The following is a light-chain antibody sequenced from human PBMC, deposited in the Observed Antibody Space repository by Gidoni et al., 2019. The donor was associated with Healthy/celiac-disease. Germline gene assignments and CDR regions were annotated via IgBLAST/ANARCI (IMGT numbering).Light chain of an antibody. CDR2: EGS. Sequence: QSALTQPASVSGSPGQSITISCTGTSRYVGSYNLFSWYQQHPCKATKLMIYEGSKRPSGVSNRFSVSKSGNTASLTISGLQAEDEADYYCCSYAGSSTFVFGGGTKLTVL. CDR3: CSYAGSSTFV. J-gene: IGLJ2*01. CDR1: SRYVGSYNL. V-gene: IGLV2-23*03.